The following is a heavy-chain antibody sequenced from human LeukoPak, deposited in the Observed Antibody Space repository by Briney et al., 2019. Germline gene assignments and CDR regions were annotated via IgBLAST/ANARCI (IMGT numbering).Heavy chain of an antibody. CDR3: ARQDIVVVPAAILYWFDP. CDR1: GGSFSGYY. V-gene: IGHV4-34*01. Sequence: PSETLSLTCAVYGGSFSGYYWSWIRQPPGKGLEWIGEINHSGSTNYNPSLKSRVTISVDTSKNQFSLKLSSVTAADTAVYYCARQDIVVVPAAILYWFDPWGQGTLVTVS. CDR2: INHSGST. D-gene: IGHD2-2*01. J-gene: IGHJ5*02.